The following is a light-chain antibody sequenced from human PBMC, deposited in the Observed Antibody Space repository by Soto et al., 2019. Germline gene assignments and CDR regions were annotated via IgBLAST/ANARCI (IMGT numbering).Light chain of an antibody. V-gene: IGLV1-40*01. CDR2: GDN. CDR1: SSNIGAGYD. J-gene: IGLJ1*01. Sequence: QSVLTQPPSVSGAPGQKITISCTGSSSNIGAGYDVHWYRQFPGAAPKLLISGDNNRPSGVPDRFSGSKSGTSASLAITGLQAEDEADYYCQSYDSSLSRVFGTGTKLT. CDR3: QSYDSSLSRV.